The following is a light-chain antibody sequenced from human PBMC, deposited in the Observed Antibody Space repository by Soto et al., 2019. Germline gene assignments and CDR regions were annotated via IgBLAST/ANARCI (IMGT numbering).Light chain of an antibody. Sequence: QSALTQPPSASGSPGQSVTISCTGTSSDIGFYNYVSWYQHHPGKGPKLMIYEVSKRPSGVPDRFSGSKSGNTASLTVAGLQAEDEADYYCSSYAGSTNYVFGTGTKVTVL. J-gene: IGLJ1*01. V-gene: IGLV2-8*01. CDR3: SSYAGSTNYV. CDR2: EVS. CDR1: SSDIGFYNY.